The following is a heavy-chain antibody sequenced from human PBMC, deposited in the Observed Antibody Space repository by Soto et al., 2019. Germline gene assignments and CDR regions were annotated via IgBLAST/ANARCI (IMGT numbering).Heavy chain of an antibody. J-gene: IGHJ3*01. D-gene: IGHD3-16*01. CDR3: AYAYGGSTWPMDAFEV. Sequence: QITLKESGPPLVKPTQTLTLTCIFSGFSFSADGVGVGWFRQPPGKALEWLALIYWDDDTRYSPSPKSRFTITKDNAKNQVVLTLTNMDPVDTATYYCAYAYGGSTWPMDAFEVWGQGKVVTVSS. CDR2: IYWDDDT. V-gene: IGHV2-5*02. CDR1: GFSFSADGVG.